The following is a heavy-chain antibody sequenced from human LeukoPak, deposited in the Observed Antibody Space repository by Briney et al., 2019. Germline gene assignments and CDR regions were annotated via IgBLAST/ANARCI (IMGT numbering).Heavy chain of an antibody. CDR1: GFTFSNYA. CDR2: ISAGGVSLFGGIGSAA. J-gene: IGHJ5*02. Sequence: GGSLRLSCVASGFTFSNYAMIWVRRAPGKGPQGVSVISAGGVSLFGGIGSAAYYADSVGGRFTISRDNSKNTLYLQMNSLRADDTAVYYCAKMSGVVWFGELRLPFDPWGQGTVVTVSS. D-gene: IGHD3-10*01. V-gene: IGHV3-23*01. CDR3: AKMSGVVWFGELRLPFDP.